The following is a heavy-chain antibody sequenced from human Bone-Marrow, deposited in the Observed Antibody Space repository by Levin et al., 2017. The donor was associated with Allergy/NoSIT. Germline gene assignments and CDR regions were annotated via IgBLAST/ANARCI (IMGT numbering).Heavy chain of an antibody. CDR1: GFTFSSYW. J-gene: IGHJ6*02. V-gene: IGHV3-74*01. Sequence: GESLKISCAASGFTFSSYWMHWVRQAPGKGLVWVSRINSDGSSTSYADSVKGRFTISRDNAKNTLYLQMNSLRAEDTAVYYCARLTTGYSSSWYRGPDWDYYYGMDVWGQGTTVTVSS. D-gene: IGHD6-13*01. CDR2: INSDGSST. CDR3: ARLTTGYSSSWYRGPDWDYYYGMDV.